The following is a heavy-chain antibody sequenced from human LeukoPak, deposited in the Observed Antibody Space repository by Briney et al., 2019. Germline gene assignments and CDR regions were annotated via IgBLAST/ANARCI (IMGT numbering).Heavy chain of an antibody. CDR1: GYTFKTCS. J-gene: IGHJ4*02. D-gene: IGHD3-10*01. Sequence: ASVKVSCKASGYTFKTCSFTWVRQAPGQGLEWMGRISAYNGDTNYAQKFQGRLALTADTLTRTGYMELTRLRSDDTAVYYCAFRGVIPNYFDYWGQGSLVTVSS. CDR2: ISAYNGDT. CDR3: AFRGVIPNYFDY. V-gene: IGHV1-18*01.